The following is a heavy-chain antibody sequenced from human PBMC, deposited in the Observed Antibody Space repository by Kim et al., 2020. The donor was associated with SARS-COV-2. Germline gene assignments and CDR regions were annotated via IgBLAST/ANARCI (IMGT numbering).Heavy chain of an antibody. J-gene: IGHJ4*02. Sequence: GGSLRLSCTASGFTFADYAMTWFRQAPGKGLEWIGFLRANKYGGSTEYAASVKGRFTISRDDSKSIVYLQMNSLKTDDTAVYYCIRGSSKAIYWGQGILV. D-gene: IGHD2-2*01. CDR3: IRGSSKAIY. V-gene: IGHV3-49*03. CDR2: LRANKYGGST. CDR1: GFTFADYA.